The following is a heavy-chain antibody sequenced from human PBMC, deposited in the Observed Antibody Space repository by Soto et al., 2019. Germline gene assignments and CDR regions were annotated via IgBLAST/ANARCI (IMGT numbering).Heavy chain of an antibody. CDR1: GFTFSSYE. J-gene: IGHJ3*02. CDR3: ARALDWIQLWYDAFDI. D-gene: IGHD5-18*01. Sequence: PGGSLRLSCAASGFTFSSYEMNWVRQAPGKGLEWVSYISSSGSTIYYADSVKGRFTISRDNAKNSLYLQMNSLRAEDTAVYYCARALDWIQLWYDAFDIWGQGTMVTVSS. CDR2: ISSSGSTI. V-gene: IGHV3-48*03.